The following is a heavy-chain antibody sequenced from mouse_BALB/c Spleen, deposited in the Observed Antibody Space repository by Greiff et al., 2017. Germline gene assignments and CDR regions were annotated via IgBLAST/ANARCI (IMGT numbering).Heavy chain of an antibody. CDR2: IDPANGNT. D-gene: IGHD1-1*01. Sequence: VQLQQSGAELVKPGASVKLSCTASGFNIKDTYMHWVKQRPEQGLEWIGRIDPANGNTKYDPKFQGKATITADTSSNTAYLQLSSLTSEDTAVYYCARSDYYGTAWFAYWGQGTLVTVSA. V-gene: IGHV14-3*02. J-gene: IGHJ3*01. CDR1: GFNIKDTY. CDR3: ARSDYYGTAWFAY.